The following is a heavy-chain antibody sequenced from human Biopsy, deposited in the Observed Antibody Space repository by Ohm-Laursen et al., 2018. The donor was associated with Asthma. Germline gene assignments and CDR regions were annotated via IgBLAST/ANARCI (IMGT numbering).Heavy chain of an antibody. J-gene: IGHJ5*02. CDR3: ARGPSPHYHTSNGKFDL. V-gene: IGHV4-31*03. Sequence: SQTLSLTCLVSGGSIGRGGYYWSWMRHFPGKGLEWIGYIYYSGTTYYNPSLKSRLTISADMSKNQFILHLTSVTAADTAVYFCARGPSPHYHTSNGKFDLWGQGTLVTVSS. CDR2: IYYSGTT. D-gene: IGHD2-8*01. CDR1: GGSIGRGGYY.